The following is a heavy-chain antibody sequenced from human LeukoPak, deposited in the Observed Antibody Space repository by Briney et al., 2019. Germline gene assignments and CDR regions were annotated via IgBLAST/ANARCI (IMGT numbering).Heavy chain of an antibody. CDR1: GFTFSSYA. Sequence: GGSLRLSCAASGFTFSSYAMSWLRQAPGKGLEWLSYISTTGTIYYAESVKGRFSISRDNAKNSLYPQMNSLRPEDTAVYYCARDSLIFGVVTTFDYWGQGTLVTVSS. CDR3: ARDSLIFGVVTTFDY. CDR2: ISTTGTI. J-gene: IGHJ4*02. D-gene: IGHD3-3*01. V-gene: IGHV3-48*01.